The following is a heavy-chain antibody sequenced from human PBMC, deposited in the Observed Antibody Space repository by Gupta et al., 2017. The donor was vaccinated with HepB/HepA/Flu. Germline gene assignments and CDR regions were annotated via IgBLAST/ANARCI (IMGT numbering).Heavy chain of an antibody. D-gene: IGHD3-3*01. J-gene: IGHJ4*02. CDR1: VFTFDDYA. CDR2: ISWNSGSI. V-gene: IGHV3-9*03. CDR3: EKAYDFGSGFDY. Sequence: VQLVESGGGLVQPGRSLRLSCAASVFTFDDYAMHWVRQAPGKGLEWVSGISWNSGSIGYAEYGKGRVNISRDNAKNYLYLQRNSLRXEXMAGYYXEKAYDFGSGFDYWGKGIRGTVAS.